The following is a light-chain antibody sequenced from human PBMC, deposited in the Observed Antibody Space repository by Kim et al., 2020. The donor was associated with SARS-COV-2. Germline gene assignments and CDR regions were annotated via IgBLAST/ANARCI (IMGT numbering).Light chain of an antibody. Sequence: GQSITISCTGTSSDVGSYNLVSWYQQHPGKAPKLVIYEVNNRPSGVSTRFSGSKSGNTASLTISGLQAEDEANYYCFSYSSTSTLVFGGGTQLTVL. CDR1: SSDVGSYNL. CDR3: FSYSSTSTLV. J-gene: IGLJ2*01. V-gene: IGLV2-14*02. CDR2: EVN.